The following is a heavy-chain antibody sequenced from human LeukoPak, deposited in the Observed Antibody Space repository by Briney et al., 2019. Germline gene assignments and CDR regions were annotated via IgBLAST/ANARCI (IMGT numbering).Heavy chain of an antibody. CDR1: GGSVSSGSYY. V-gene: IGHV4-61*01. J-gene: IGHJ4*02. CDR3: ARAWIQLWPLNFDY. D-gene: IGHD5-18*01. Sequence: SETLSLTCTVSGGSVSSGSYYWSWIRQPPGKGLEWIGYIYYSGSTNYNPSLKSRVTISVDTSKNQFSLKLSSVTAADTAVYYCARAWIQLWPLNFDYWGQGTLVTVSS. CDR2: IYYSGST.